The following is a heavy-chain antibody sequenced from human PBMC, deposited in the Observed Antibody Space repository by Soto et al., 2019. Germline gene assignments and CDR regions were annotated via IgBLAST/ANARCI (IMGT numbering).Heavy chain of an antibody. CDR3: ASQQLVHYYYGMDV. V-gene: IGHV4-39*01. CDR2: IYYSGST. Sequence: PSETLSLTCTVYGGSISSSSYYWGWIRQPPGKGLEWIGSIYYSGSTYYNPSLKSRVTISVDTSKNQFSLKLSSVTAADTAVYYCASQQLVHYYYGMDVWGQGTTVT. CDR1: GGSISSSSYY. J-gene: IGHJ6*02. D-gene: IGHD6-13*01.